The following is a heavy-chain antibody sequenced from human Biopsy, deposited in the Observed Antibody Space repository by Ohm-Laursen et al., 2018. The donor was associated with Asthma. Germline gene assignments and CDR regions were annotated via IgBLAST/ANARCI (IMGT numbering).Heavy chain of an antibody. V-gene: IGHV4-59*07. D-gene: IGHD2-15*01. CDR1: RDSISSYY. CDR2: IHYSGST. CDR3: AGFCSGGNCPDH. Sequence: TLSLTCSVSRDSISSYYWTWTRDPPAKGLEWIGNIHYSGSTYSNPSLKSRVTISVDTSKKQISLRLSSVIAADTAVYYCAGFCSGGNCPDHWGQGTLVTVSS. J-gene: IGHJ4*02.